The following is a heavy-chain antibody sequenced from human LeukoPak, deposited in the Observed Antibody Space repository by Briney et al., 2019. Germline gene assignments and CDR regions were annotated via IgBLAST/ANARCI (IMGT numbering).Heavy chain of an antibody. CDR2: ISGDGGSI. Sequence: GGSVRLFCAASGFTFDDYAMHWVRQAPGKGLEGVSLISGDGGSIYYADCVKGLFTISTDNSKYSLYLQMNSLRTEDTALYYCAKDVYSGSYSDAFDIWGQGTMVTVSS. J-gene: IGHJ3*02. V-gene: IGHV3-43*02. CDR1: GFTFDDYA. CDR3: AKDVYSGSYSDAFDI. D-gene: IGHD1-26*01.